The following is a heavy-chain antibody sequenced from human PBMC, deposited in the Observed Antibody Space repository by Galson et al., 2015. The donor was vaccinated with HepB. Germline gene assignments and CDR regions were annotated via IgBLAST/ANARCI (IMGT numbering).Heavy chain of an antibody. CDR2: IDWDDDK. Sequence: PALVKPTQTLTLTCTFSGFSLSTSGMCVSWIRQPPGKALEWLARIDWDDDKYYSTSLKTRLTISKDTSKNQVVLTMTNMDPVDTATYYCARTLITMVRDRDWYFDLWGRGTLVTVSS. CDR3: ARTLITMVRDRDWYFDL. J-gene: IGHJ2*01. CDR1: GFSLSTSGMC. D-gene: IGHD3-10*01. V-gene: IGHV2-70*11.